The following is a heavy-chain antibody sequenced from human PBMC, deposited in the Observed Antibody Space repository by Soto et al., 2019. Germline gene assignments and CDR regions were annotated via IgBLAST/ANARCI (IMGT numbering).Heavy chain of an antibody. CDR3: GRARSPGYRDVFDI. CDR1: GCSISSYY. V-gene: IGHV4-59*01. Sequence: SETLSLTCTVSGCSISSYYWSWIRQPPGKGLEWIGYIYYSGSTNYNPSLKSRVTISVDTSKNQFSLKLSSVTAADTAVYYCGRARSPGYRDVFDIGGKGTRVTVPS. CDR2: IYYSGST. D-gene: IGHD5-18*01. J-gene: IGHJ3*02.